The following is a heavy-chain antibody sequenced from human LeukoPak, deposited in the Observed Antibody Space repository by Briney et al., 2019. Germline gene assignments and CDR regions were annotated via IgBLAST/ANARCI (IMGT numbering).Heavy chain of an antibody. CDR2: IYYSGST. CDR1: AGSISSGGYY. J-gene: IGHJ4*02. Sequence: SETLSLTCTVSAGSISSGGYYWSWIRQPPGKGLEWIGYIYYSGSTNYNPSLKSRVTISVDTSKNQFSLKLSSVTAADTAVYYCARAPTKYSSIDYWGQGTLVTVSS. V-gene: IGHV4-61*08. CDR3: ARAPTKYSSIDY. D-gene: IGHD5-18*01.